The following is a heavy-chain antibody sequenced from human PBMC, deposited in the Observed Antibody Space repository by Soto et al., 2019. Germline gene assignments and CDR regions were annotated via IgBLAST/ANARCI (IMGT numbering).Heavy chain of an antibody. CDR3: AMSQGDCSGGSCYSMEYNWFDP. CDR1: GGSVSSGSYY. Sequence: SETLSLTCTVSGGSVSSGSYYCTWIRQPPGKRLEWIGYIYYSGSTNYNPSLKSRVTISVDTSKNQFSLKLSSVTAADTAVYYCAMSQGDCSGGSCYSMEYNWFDPWGQGTLVTVSS. CDR2: IYYSGST. D-gene: IGHD2-15*01. J-gene: IGHJ5*02. V-gene: IGHV4-61*01.